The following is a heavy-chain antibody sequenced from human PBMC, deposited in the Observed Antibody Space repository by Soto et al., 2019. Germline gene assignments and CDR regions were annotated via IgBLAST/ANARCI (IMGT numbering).Heavy chain of an antibody. D-gene: IGHD7-27*01. J-gene: IGHJ4*02. CDR1: GYTFTSYA. CDR2: INAGNGNT. V-gene: IGHV1-3*01. Sequence: QVQLVQSGAEVKKPGASVKVSCKASGYTFTSYAMHWVRQAPGQRLEWMGWINAGNGNTKYSQKFQGRVTITRDTSAGTAYLELSSLRSEDTAVYYCARDNGGFSGGGSGFDYWGQGTLVTVSS. CDR3: ARDNGGFSGGGSGFDY.